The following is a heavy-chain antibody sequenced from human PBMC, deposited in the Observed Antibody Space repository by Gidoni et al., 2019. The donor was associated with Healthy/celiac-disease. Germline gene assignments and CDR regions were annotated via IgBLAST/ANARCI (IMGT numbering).Heavy chain of an antibody. CDR3: ARDSDTVTTSNFDY. J-gene: IGHJ4*02. CDR2: ISSSSSYI. D-gene: IGHD4-4*01. Sequence: EVQLVESGGGLVKPGGSLRLSCAASGFTFSSYSMNWVRQAPGKGLEWVSSISSSSSYIYYADSVKGRFTISRDNAKNSLYLQMNSLRAEDTAVYYCARDSDTVTTSNFDYWGQGTLVTVSS. V-gene: IGHV3-21*01. CDR1: GFTFSSYS.